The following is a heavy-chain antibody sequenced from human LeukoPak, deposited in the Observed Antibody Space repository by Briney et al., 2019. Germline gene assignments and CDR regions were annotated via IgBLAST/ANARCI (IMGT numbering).Heavy chain of an antibody. CDR1: GDSISSNDYY. Sequence: SETLSLTCTVSGDSISSNDYYWRWIRQPPGKGLEWIGYIYYSGSTYYNPSLKSRLTISADTSKNQFSLKLRSVTAADTAVYYCARETHDPTMVRGVVDYWGRGTLVTVSS. D-gene: IGHD3-10*01. V-gene: IGHV4-30-4*01. J-gene: IGHJ4*02. CDR3: ARETHDPTMVRGVVDY. CDR2: IYYSGST.